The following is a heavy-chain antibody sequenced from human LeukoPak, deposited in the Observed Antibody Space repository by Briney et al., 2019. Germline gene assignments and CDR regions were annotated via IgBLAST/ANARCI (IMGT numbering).Heavy chain of an antibody. CDR1: GFTFSSYA. CDR2: IYYSGST. V-gene: IGHV4-31*02. Sequence: LRLSCAASGFTFSSYAMSWVRQHPGKGLEWIGYIYYSGSTYYNPSLKSRVTISVDTSKNQFSLKLSSVTAADTAVYYCARGGRPRSYYYYGMDVWGQGTTVTVSS. CDR3: ARGGRPRSYYYYGMDV. D-gene: IGHD2-15*01. J-gene: IGHJ6*02.